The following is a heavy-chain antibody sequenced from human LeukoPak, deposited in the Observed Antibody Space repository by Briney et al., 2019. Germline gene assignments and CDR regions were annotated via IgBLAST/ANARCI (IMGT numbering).Heavy chain of an antibody. V-gene: IGHV4-59*01. J-gene: IGHJ4*02. D-gene: IGHD5-24*01. CDR3: ARVGDGNFDY. CDR2: IYYSGNT. Sequence: PSETLSLTCTVSGGSISSYYWSWIRQPPGKRLEWIWYIYYSGNTNNNPSLMSRVTTSIDASKNQFSLRLSSVPAADTAVYYCARVGDGNFDYWGQGTLVTVSS. CDR1: GGSISSYY.